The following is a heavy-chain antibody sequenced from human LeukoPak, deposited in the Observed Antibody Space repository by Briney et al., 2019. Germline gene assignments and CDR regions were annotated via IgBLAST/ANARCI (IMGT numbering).Heavy chain of an antibody. CDR3: ARAKVPMKAFDI. CDR1: GGSFSGYY. CDR2: IYHSGST. Sequence: SETLSLTCAVYGGSFSGYYWSWIRQPPGKGLEWIGEIYHSGSTNYNPSLKSRVTISVDKSKNQFSLKLSSVTAADTAVYYCARAKVPMKAFDIWGQGTMVTVSS. D-gene: IGHD4/OR15-4a*01. V-gene: IGHV4-34*01. J-gene: IGHJ3*02.